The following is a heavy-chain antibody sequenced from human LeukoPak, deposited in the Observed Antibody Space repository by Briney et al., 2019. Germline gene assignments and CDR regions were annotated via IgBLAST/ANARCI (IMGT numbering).Heavy chain of an antibody. J-gene: IGHJ3*02. CDR3: AKDPLWFGEQGAFDI. CDR2: ISYDGSNK. D-gene: IGHD3-10*01. V-gene: IGHV3-30*18. CDR1: GFTFSSYG. Sequence: GGSLRLSCAASGFTFSSYGMHWVRQAPGKGLEWVAVISYDGSNKYYADSVKGRFTISRDNSKNTLYLQMNSLRAEDTAVYYCAKDPLWFGEQGAFDIWGQGTMVTVSS.